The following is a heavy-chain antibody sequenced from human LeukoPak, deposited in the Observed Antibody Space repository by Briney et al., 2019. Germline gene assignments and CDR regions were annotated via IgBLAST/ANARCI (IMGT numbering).Heavy chain of an antibody. CDR2: IKQDVSEK. D-gene: IGHD3-10*01. Sequence: GGSLRLSCAAPGFTFSSSWMSWVREAPGKGLESVATIKQDVSEKYYVDSVKGRFTISRDNTKNSLYMQMNSLRAEDTAVYYCARDSGEPYFDYWGQGTLVTVSS. CDR1: GFTFSSSW. V-gene: IGHV3-7*01. CDR3: ARDSGEPYFDY. J-gene: IGHJ4*02.